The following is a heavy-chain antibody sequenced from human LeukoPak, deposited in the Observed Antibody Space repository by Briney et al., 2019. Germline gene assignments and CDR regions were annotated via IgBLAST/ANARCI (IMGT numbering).Heavy chain of an antibody. CDR1: GGTFSSYA. V-gene: IGHV1-69*04. CDR3: ARVPFNCGGDCYYFDY. D-gene: IGHD2-21*02. Sequence: ASVKVSCKASGGTFSSYAVSWVRQAPGQGLEWMGRIIPILGIANYAQKFQGRVTITADKSTSTAYMELSSLRSEDTAVYYCARVPFNCGGDCYYFDYWGQGTLVTVSS. CDR2: IIPILGIA. J-gene: IGHJ4*02.